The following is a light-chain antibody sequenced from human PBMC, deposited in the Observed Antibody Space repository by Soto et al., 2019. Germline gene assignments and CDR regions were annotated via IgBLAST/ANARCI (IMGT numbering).Light chain of an antibody. Sequence: QSVLTQPRSVSGSPGQSVTISCTGTSSDVGGYNFVSWYQQYPGKVPKLIIYDVSQRPSGVPDRFSASKSDNTASLTISGLQAEDEADYYCCSYAGSYTLFGGGTK. V-gene: IGLV2-11*01. J-gene: IGLJ2*01. CDR2: DVS. CDR1: SSDVGGYNF. CDR3: CSYAGSYTL.